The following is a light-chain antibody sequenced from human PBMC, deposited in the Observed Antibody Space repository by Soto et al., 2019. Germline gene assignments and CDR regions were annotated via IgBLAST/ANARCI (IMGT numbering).Light chain of an antibody. V-gene: IGKV1-5*01. CDR1: QNIDHW. CDR2: DAS. J-gene: IGKJ1*01. CDR3: QRYNSNSRT. Sequence: DIQMTQSPSTLVASVGDRVTIACRASQNIDHWLAWYQLKPGKAPKFLIYDASILESGVPSRFSGSGSGPEFTLTISSLQPDDFATYYCQRYNSNSRTFGQGTRVELK.